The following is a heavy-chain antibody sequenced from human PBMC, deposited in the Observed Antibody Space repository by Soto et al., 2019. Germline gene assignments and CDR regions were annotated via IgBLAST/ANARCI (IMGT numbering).Heavy chain of an antibody. V-gene: IGHV3-7*01. D-gene: IGHD4-17*01. Sequence: GESLRLSCPASGFTFSSYWMSWVRQAPGKGLEWVANIKQDGSEKYYVDSVKGRFTISRDNAKNSLYLQMNSLRAEDTAVYYCARVGDYGDYYGMDVWGQGTTVTVSS. CDR2: IKQDGSEK. J-gene: IGHJ6*02. CDR1: GFTFSSYW. CDR3: ARVGDYGDYYGMDV.